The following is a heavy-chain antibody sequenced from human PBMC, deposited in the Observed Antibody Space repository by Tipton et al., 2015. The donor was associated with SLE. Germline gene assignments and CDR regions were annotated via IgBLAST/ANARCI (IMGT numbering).Heavy chain of an antibody. CDR1: GGSFNGYF. D-gene: IGHD2-2*01. J-gene: IGHJ4*02. Sequence: LRLSCAVYGGSFNGYFWTWIRQPPGKGLEWIAEIIHSGVTNYNPSLRSRVTISVDMSKNQVSLRLSSVTAADTAVYYCARVPPAEVFDYWGQGTLVTVSS. CDR3: ARVPPAEVFDY. CDR2: IIHSGVT. V-gene: IGHV4-34*12.